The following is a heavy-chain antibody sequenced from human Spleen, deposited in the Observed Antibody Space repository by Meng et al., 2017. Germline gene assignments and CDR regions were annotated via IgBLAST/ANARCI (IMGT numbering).Heavy chain of an antibody. V-gene: IGHV3-7*01. CDR2: IKQDGSEK. J-gene: IGHJ4*02. CDR1: GFTFSNYW. CDR3: ARGRYDLDQ. Sequence: LSLTCAASGFTFSNYWMTWVRQAPGKGLEWVANIKQDGSEKYYVDSLKGRFTISRDNAKNLLYLQMNSLRVEDTAVYYCARGRYDLDQWGQGTLVTVSS. D-gene: IGHD1-1*01.